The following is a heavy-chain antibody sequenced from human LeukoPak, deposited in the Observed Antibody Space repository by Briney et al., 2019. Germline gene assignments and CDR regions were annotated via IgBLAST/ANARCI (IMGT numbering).Heavy chain of an antibody. D-gene: IGHD3-10*01. J-gene: IGHJ5*02. CDR3: ARALVGGSGSYYFSNWFDP. V-gene: IGHV1-18*01. CDR1: GYTFTSYG. Sequence: GASVKVSCKASGYTFTSYGISWVRQAPGQGLEWMGWISAYNGNTNYAQKLQGRVTMTTDTSTSTAYMELRSLRSDDTAVYYCARALVGGSGSYYFSNWFDPWGQGTLVTVSS. CDR2: ISAYNGNT.